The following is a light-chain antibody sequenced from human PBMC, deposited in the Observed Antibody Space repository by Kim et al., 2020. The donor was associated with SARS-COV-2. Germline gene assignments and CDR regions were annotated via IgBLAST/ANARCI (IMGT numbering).Light chain of an antibody. J-gene: IGLJ2*01. CDR2: EDK. Sequence: PGKTVTISCTRSSGSIASNYVQWDQQRTGSAPTTVIYEDKQRPSGVPDRFSGSIDSSSNSASLTISGLKTEDEADYYCQSYDSTVIFGGGTKLTVL. CDR1: SGSIASNY. V-gene: IGLV6-57*03. CDR3: QSYDSTVI.